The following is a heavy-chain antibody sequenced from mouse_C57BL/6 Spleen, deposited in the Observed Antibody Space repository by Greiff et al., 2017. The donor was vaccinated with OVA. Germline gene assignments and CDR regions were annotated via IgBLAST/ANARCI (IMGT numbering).Heavy chain of an antibody. J-gene: IGHJ2*01. CDR2: ISDGGSYT. V-gene: IGHV5-4*01. CDR3: ARDSPMIKGYFDY. D-gene: IGHD2-4*01. Sequence: DVQLVESGGGLVKPGGSLKLSCAASGFTFSSYAMSWVRQTPEKRLEWVATISDGGSYTYYPDNVKGRFTISRDNAKNNLYLQMSHLKSEDTAMYYCARDSPMIKGYFDYWGQGTTLTVSS. CDR1: GFTFSSYA.